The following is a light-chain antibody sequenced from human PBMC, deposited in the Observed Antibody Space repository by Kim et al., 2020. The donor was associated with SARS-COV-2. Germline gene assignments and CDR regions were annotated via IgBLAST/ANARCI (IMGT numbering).Light chain of an antibody. J-gene: IGLJ2*01. Sequence: SYELPQPPSVSVSPGQTASITCSGDKLGDKYACWYQQKPGQSPVLVIYQDSKRPSGIPERFSGSNAGNTATLTISGTQAMDEADYYCQVWDSSTVVFGGGTQLTVL. CDR3: QVWDSSTVV. CDR1: KLGDKY. V-gene: IGLV3-1*01. CDR2: QDS.